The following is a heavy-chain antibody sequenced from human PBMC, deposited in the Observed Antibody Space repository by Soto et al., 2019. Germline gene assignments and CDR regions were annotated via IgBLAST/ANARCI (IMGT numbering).Heavy chain of an antibody. J-gene: IGHJ6*02. Sequence: ETLSLTGTVAGGSISSYYWSWIRQPPGKGLEWIGYIYYSGSTNYNPSLKSRVTISVDTSKNQFSLKLSSVNAADTAVYYCARVPPAAIVYYYYGMDVWGQGTTVTVSS. CDR3: ARVPPAAIVYYYYGMDV. V-gene: IGHV4-59*01. D-gene: IGHD2-2*01. CDR1: GGSISSYY. CDR2: IYYSGST.